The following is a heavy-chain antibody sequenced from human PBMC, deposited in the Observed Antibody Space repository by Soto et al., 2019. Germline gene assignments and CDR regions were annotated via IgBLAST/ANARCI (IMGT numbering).Heavy chain of an antibody. Sequence: QITLKESGPTLVKPTQTLTLTCTFSGFSLSTSGVGVGWIRQPPGKALEWLALIYWDEDKRYSPSLKSRLTITKDTSKNQVVLTMTNMDPVDTATYYCAHSPNYDFWSGSPRPAPKHWFDPWGQGTLVTVSS. CDR3: AHSPNYDFWSGSPRPAPKHWFDP. CDR2: IYWDEDK. J-gene: IGHJ5*02. CDR1: GFSLSTSGVG. V-gene: IGHV2-5*02. D-gene: IGHD3-3*01.